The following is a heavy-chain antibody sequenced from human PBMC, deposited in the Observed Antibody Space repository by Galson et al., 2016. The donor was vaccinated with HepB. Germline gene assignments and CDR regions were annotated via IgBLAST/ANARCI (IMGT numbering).Heavy chain of an antibody. CDR3: ARDRVGSGYYYTG. CDR1: GYTFSSYG. J-gene: IGHJ4*02. V-gene: IGHV1-18*01. Sequence: SVKVSCKASGYTFSSYGISWMRQAPGQGLEWMGWISAYNGDIDYAQKFQDRVTMTTDTSTSTAYMELRSLRSDDTAVYYCARDRVGSGYYYTGWGQGTLVTVSS. CDR2: ISAYNGDI. D-gene: IGHD3-22*01.